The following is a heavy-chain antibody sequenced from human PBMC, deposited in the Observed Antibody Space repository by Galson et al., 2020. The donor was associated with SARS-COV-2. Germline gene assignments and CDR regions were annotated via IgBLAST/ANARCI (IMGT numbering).Heavy chain of an antibody. CDR3: AIQPRIVVVGNHYYYGLSF. Sequence: ASVKVSCRTSGYTFTGYYIHWVRQAPGQGLEWLGWINPLGGVTNYAHKFQGRLTVTTDRSINTGYMELNSLTSDDTALYYCAIQPRIVVVGNHYYYGLSFWGQGTTVTVSS. CDR1: GYTFTGYY. J-gene: IGHJ6*02. CDR2: INPLGGVT. V-gene: IGHV1-2*02. D-gene: IGHD2-2*01.